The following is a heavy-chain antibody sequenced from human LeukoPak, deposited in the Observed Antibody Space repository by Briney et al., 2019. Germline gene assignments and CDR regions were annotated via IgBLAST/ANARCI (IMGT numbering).Heavy chain of an antibody. Sequence: ASVKVSCKASGYAFIRYHIHWVRQAPGQGLEWMGVLKLYDGSKSHAQKFQGRVTMTSDTSKNQFSLKLSSVTAADTAVYYCARTTRDGYNRFDYWGQGTLVTVSS. CDR2: LKLYDGSK. CDR3: ARTTRDGYNRFDY. CDR1: GYAFIRYH. V-gene: IGHV1-46*01. J-gene: IGHJ4*02. D-gene: IGHD5-24*01.